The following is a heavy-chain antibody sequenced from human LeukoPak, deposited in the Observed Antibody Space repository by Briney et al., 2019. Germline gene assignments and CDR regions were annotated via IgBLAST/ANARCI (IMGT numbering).Heavy chain of an antibody. CDR1: GYTFTSYG. CDR2: ISAYNGNT. D-gene: IGHD3-3*01. J-gene: IGHJ5*02. Sequence: ASVKVSCKASGYTFTSYGISWVRQAPGQGLEWMGRISAYNGNTNYAQKLQGRVTMTTDTSTSTAYMELRSLRSDDTAVYYCARNYDFWSGYNRNWFDPWGQGTLVTVSS. V-gene: IGHV1-18*01. CDR3: ARNYDFWSGYNRNWFDP.